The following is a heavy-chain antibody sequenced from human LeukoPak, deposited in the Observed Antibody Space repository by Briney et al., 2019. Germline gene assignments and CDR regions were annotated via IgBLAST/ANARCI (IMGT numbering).Heavy chain of an antibody. Sequence: GGSLRLSCAASGFTFNTYSMNWVRQAPGKGLEWVSFIYSDNTHYSDSVKGRFTISRDNAKNSLYLQMNSLRAEDTAVYYCARDRVAAAGTGGGDAFDIWGQGTMVTVSS. CDR2: IYSDNT. J-gene: IGHJ3*02. V-gene: IGHV3-21*01. CDR3: ARDRVAAAGTGGGDAFDI. CDR1: GFTFNTYS. D-gene: IGHD6-13*01.